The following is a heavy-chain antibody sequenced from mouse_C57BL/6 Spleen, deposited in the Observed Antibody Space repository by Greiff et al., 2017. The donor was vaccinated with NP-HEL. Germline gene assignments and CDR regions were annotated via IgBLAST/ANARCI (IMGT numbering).Heavy chain of an antibody. D-gene: IGHD2-5*01. CDR3: ARGGLYSNSWFAY. J-gene: IGHJ3*01. Sequence: VQLQQPGAELVRPGSSVKLSCKASGYTFTSYWMDWVKQRPGQGLEWIGNIYPSDSETHYNQKFKDKATLTVDKSSSTAYMQLSSLTSEDSAVYYCARGGLYSNSWFAYWGQGTLVTVSA. CDR1: GYTFTSYW. CDR2: IYPSDSET. V-gene: IGHV1-61*01.